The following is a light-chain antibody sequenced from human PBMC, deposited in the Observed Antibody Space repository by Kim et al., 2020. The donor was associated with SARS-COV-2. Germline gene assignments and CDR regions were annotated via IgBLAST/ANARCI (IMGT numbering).Light chain of an antibody. CDR3: QVWDSDSDHWV. CDR2: TDS. Sequence: APRMMAWITGWGDHIGSKSVKCYQQRPGQAPVLVIYTDSDRPSGIPERFAGSNFGDTATLTISRVAAGDEADYYCQVWDSDSDHWVFGGGTKLTVL. J-gene: IGLJ2*01. CDR1: HIGSKS. V-gene: IGLV3-21*04.